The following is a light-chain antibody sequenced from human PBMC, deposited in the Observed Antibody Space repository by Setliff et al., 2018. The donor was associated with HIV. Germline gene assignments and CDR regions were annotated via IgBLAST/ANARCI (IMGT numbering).Light chain of an antibody. CDR3: SSYTSSSTYV. J-gene: IGLJ1*01. Sequence: ALTQPASVSGSPGQSITISCTGTSSDVGGYNYVSWYQQHPGKAPKLMIYEVSNRPSGVSNRFSGSKSGNTASLTISGLQAEDEADYHCSSYTSSSTYVFGTGTKVTVL. V-gene: IGLV2-14*01. CDR1: SSDVGGYNY. CDR2: EVS.